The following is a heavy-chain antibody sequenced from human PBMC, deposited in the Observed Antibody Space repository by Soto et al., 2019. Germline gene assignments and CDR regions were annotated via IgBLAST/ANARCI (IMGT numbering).Heavy chain of an antibody. CDR3: ARARRGVGVLYGMDV. J-gene: IGHJ6*02. CDR1: GLPFSVYY. Sequence: GGSLRLSCAASGLPFSVYYMSWIRQSPGKGLEWVSYISSSGSTIYYADSVKGRLTISRDNAKNSLYLQMNSLRAEDTDVYYCARARRGVGVLYGMDVWGQGTTVTVSS. V-gene: IGHV3-11*01. CDR2: ISSSGSTI. D-gene: IGHD1-26*01.